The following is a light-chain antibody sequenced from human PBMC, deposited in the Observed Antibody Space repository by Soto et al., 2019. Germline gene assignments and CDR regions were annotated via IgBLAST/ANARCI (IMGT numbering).Light chain of an antibody. CDR1: SSDIGGYYF. J-gene: IGLJ3*02. CDR3: CSYANTTTV. V-gene: IGLV2-23*01. Sequence: QSALTQPASVSGSPGQSITISFTGVSSDIGGYYFVSWYQHHSGKAPKLMIYEGSKRPSGVSNRFSGSKSDNTASLTISGLQAEDEADYYCCSYANTTTVFGAGTKLTVL. CDR2: EGS.